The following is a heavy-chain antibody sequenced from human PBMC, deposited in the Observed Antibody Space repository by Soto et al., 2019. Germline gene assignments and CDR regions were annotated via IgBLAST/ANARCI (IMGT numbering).Heavy chain of an antibody. D-gene: IGHD6-13*01. J-gene: IGHJ4*02. CDR2: INHSGST. CDR1: GGSFSGYY. Sequence: SETLSLTCAVYGGSFSGYYWSWIRQPPGKGLEWIGEINHSGSTNYNPSLKSRVTISVDTSKNQFSLKLSSVTAAETAVYYCARVNHSSSRQIEYWGQGTLLNVSS. CDR3: ARVNHSSSRQIEY. V-gene: IGHV4-34*01.